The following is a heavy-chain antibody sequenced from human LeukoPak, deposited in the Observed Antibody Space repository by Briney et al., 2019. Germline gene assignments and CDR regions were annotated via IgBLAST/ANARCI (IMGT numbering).Heavy chain of an antibody. D-gene: IGHD3-22*01. J-gene: IGHJ3*02. CDR1: GGSFSGYY. V-gene: IGHV4-34*09. CDR2: INHSGST. CDR3: ARDHQWGIDSSGYFAFDI. Sequence: TSETLSLTCAVYGGSFSGYYWSWIRQPPGKGLEWIGEINHSGSTNYNPSLKSRVTISVDTSKNQFSLKLSSVTAADTAVYYCARDHQWGIDSSGYFAFDIWGQGTMVTVSS.